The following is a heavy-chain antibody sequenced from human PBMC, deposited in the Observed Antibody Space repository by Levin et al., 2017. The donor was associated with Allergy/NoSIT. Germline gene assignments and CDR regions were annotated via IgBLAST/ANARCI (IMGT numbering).Heavy chain of an antibody. CDR1: GFSFSSFW. D-gene: IGHD5/OR15-5a*01. V-gene: IGHV3-7*01. CDR3: VGSTGWSHTY. CDR2: IKQDGSEQ. Sequence: GGSLRLSCVGSGFSFSSFWINWVRQAPGKGLEWVANIKQDGSEQFYVGSVKGRFTISRDNAKNSTYLQMSSLRAEDTAVYYCVGSTGWSHTYWGQGALVTVSS. J-gene: IGHJ4*02.